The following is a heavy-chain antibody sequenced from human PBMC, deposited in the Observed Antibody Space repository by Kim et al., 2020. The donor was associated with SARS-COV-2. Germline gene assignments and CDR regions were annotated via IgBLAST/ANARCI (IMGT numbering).Heavy chain of an antibody. CDR1: GFTFSSYA. CDR2: ISGSGGST. D-gene: IGHD6-13*01. CDR3: AKDESSSWPGGYYYYYGMDV. J-gene: IGHJ6*02. Sequence: GGSLRLSCAASGFTFSSYAMSWVRQAPGKGLEWVSAISGSGGSTYYADSVKGRFTISRDNSKNTLYLQMNSLRAEDTAVYYCAKDESSSWPGGYYYYYGMDVWGQVTTVTVSS. V-gene: IGHV3-23*01.